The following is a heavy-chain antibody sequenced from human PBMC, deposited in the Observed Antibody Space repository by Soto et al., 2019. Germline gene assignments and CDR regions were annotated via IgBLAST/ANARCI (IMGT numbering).Heavy chain of an antibody. J-gene: IGHJ5*02. CDR3: AKDSQGPIAARPRRGYNWFDP. CDR2: ISGSGGST. Sequence: GGSLRLSCAASGFTFSSYAMSWVRQAPGKGLEWVSAISGSGGSTYYADSVKGRFTISRDNSKNTLYLQMNSLRAEDTAVYYCAKDSQGPIAARPRRGYNWFDPWGQGTLVTVSS. V-gene: IGHV3-23*01. D-gene: IGHD6-6*01. CDR1: GFTFSSYA.